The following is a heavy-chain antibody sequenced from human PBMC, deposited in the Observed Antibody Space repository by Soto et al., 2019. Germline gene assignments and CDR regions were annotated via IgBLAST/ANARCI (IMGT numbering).Heavy chain of an antibody. J-gene: IGHJ4*02. Sequence: GGSLRLSCAASGFTFSSYSMNWVRQSPGKGLEWVSSISSSSSYIYYADSVKGRFTISRDNAKNSLYLQMNSLRAEDTAVYYCARVFSLNYDSTPAPDDYWGQGTLVTVSS. CDR2: ISSSSSYI. CDR3: ARVFSLNYDSTPAPDDY. CDR1: GFTFSSYS. D-gene: IGHD3-22*01. V-gene: IGHV3-21*01.